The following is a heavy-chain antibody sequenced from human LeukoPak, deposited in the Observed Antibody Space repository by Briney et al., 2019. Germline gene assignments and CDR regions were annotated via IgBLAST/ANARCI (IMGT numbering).Heavy chain of an antibody. D-gene: IGHD3-3*01. J-gene: IGHJ6*03. CDR2: IIPIFGTA. CDR3: SRGAQITIFRTYYYYYMDV. V-gene: IGHV1-69*05. CDR1: GGTFSSYA. Sequence: SVKVSCKASGGTFSSYAISWVRQAPGQGLEWMGGIIPIFGTANYAQKFQGRVTITTDESTSTAYMELSSLRSEDTAVYYCSRGAQITIFRTYYYYYMDVWGKGTTVTVSS.